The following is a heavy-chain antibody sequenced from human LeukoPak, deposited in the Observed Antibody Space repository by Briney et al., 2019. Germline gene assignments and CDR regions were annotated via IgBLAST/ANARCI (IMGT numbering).Heavy chain of an antibody. Sequence: ASVKVSCKASGYTFTSYGISCVRQAPGQPLKWMGWISAYNGNTNYAQKFQGRVTMATDTSTSTAYMELRSLRSDDTAVYYCARGGSGGVCNYWGQGTLVTVSS. J-gene: IGHJ4*02. D-gene: IGHD3-10*01. V-gene: IGHV1-18*01. CDR1: GYTFTSYG. CDR3: ARGGSGGVCNY. CDR2: ISAYNGNT.